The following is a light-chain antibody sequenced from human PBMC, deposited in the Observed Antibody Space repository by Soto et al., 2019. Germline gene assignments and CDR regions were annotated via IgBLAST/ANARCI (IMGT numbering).Light chain of an antibody. CDR3: QRYNSAAWK. Sequence: DIPMPQSPSSLSASVGDRVTITLRASQGISNYLAWYQQKPWKVPKLLIYAASTLQSGVTSRFSGSVSGTDFNLTISSLQPEDGATDECQRYNSAAWKFGQGKKVDIK. V-gene: IGKV1-27*01. CDR2: AAS. J-gene: IGKJ1*01. CDR1: QGISNY.